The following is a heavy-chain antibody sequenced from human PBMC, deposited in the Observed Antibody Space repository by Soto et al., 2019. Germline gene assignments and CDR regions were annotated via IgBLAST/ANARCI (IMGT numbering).Heavy chain of an antibody. CDR2: IIPIFGTA. D-gene: IGHD2-2*01. J-gene: IGHJ4*02. V-gene: IGHV1-69*06. CDR1: GGTFSSYA. Sequence: ASVKVSCKASGGTFSSYAISWVRQAPGQGLEWMGGIIPIFGTANYAQKFQGRVTITADKSTSTAYMELSSLRPEDTAVYYCARGYCSSTSCYPAYYFDYWGQGTLVTVSS. CDR3: ARGYCSSTSCYPAYYFDY.